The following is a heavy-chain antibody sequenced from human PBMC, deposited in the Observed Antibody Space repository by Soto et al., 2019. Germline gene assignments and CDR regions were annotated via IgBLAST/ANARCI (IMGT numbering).Heavy chain of an antibody. CDR2: ISSSSSTI. CDR3: ARTGGSLGDYYYYMDV. D-gene: IGHD2-15*01. Sequence: GGSLRLSCAASGFTFSSYSMNWVRQAPGKGLEWVSYISSSSSTIYYADSVKGRFTISRDNAKNSLYLQMNSLRAEDTAVFYCARTGGSLGDYYYYMDVWGKGTTVTVSS. V-gene: IGHV3-48*01. CDR1: GFTFSSYS. J-gene: IGHJ6*03.